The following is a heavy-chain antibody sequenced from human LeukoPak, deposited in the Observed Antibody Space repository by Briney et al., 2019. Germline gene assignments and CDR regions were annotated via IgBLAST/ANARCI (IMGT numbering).Heavy chain of an antibody. D-gene: IGHD3-10*01. Sequence: GGSLRLSCAASGFNFNDYAMHWVRQVPGKGLEWVSLITWDGGSAYYADSVKGRFTISRDNSKNSLYLQMNSLRAEDTALYYCAKDMAAYYYASGNIDYWGQGTLVTVSS. CDR1: GFNFNDYA. CDR2: ITWDGGSA. V-gene: IGHV3-43D*03. J-gene: IGHJ4*02. CDR3: AKDMAAYYYASGNIDY.